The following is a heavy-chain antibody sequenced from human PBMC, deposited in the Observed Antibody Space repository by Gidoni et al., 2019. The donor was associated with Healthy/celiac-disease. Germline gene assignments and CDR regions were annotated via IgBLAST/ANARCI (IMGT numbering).Heavy chain of an antibody. J-gene: IGHJ4*02. Sequence: QVPLVQSGAEVKKPGDSVKVSCKASGYTFTSYAMHWVRQAPVQRLEWMGWINAGNGNTKYSQKFQGRVTMTRDTSASTAYMELSSLRSEDTAVYYCARDQELLLDYWGQGTLVTVSS. CDR2: INAGNGNT. V-gene: IGHV1-3*01. D-gene: IGHD2-15*01. CDR3: ARDQELLLDY. CDR1: GYTFTSYA.